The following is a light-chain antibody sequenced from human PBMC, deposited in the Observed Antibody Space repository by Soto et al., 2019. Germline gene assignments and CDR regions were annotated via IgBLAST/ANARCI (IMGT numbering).Light chain of an antibody. CDR1: SSNIGNNY. Sequence: QSVLTQPPSVSAAPGQKVTISCSGSSSNIGNNYVSWYQQLPGSAPKLLIYDNNNRPSGIPDRFSGSKSGTSATLDITGLQTGDEADYYCGPWDSSLSVVVFGGGTKLTVL. J-gene: IGLJ2*01. CDR2: DNN. CDR3: GPWDSSLSVVV. V-gene: IGLV1-51*01.